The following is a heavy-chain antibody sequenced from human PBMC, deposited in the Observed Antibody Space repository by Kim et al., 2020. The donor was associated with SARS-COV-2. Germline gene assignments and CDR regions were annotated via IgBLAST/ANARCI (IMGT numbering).Heavy chain of an antibody. J-gene: IGHJ4*02. CDR3: AKLVSHSFDY. CDR1: GFTFSSYV. D-gene: IGHD1-26*01. V-gene: IGHV3-23*01. CDR2: ISGSGGNT. Sequence: GGSLRLSCAASGFTFSSYVMSCVRQAPGKGLEWVSTISGSGGNTYYADSVKGRFTISRDNSKNTLYLQMNSLSAEDTAVHYCAKLVSHSFDYWGQGTLVTVSS.